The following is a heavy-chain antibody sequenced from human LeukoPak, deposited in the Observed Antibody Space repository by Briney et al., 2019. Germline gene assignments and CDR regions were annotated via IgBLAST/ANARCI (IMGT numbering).Heavy chain of an antibody. J-gene: IGHJ4*02. CDR2: ISRSSSTV. CDR1: GFTFSSYS. V-gene: IGHV3-48*02. Sequence: PGGSLRLSCAASGFTFSSYSMDWVRQAPGKGLEWVSYISRSSSTVYYADSVKGRFTISRDNAKNSLYLQMNSLRDEDTAVYYCARDSSGWYLSGMDYWGQGTLVTVSP. CDR3: ARDSSGWYLSGMDY. D-gene: IGHD6-19*01.